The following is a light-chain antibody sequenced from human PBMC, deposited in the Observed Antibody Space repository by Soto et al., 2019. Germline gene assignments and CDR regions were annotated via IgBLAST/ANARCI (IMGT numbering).Light chain of an antibody. Sequence: DIPMTQSPSSLSASVGDRVTITCRASQTITRYLNWYQQRPGKAPKLLIYGASSLQSGVPSRFSGSGSGTHFTLTISSLQPEDFATYYCQEGSTLLTFGGGTKVEIK. CDR3: QEGSTLLT. CDR1: QTITRY. J-gene: IGKJ4*01. V-gene: IGKV1-39*01. CDR2: GAS.